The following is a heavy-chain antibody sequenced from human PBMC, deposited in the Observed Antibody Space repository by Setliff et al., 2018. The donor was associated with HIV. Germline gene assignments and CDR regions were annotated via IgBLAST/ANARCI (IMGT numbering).Heavy chain of an antibody. V-gene: IGHV3-20*04. J-gene: IGHJ4*02. CDR1: GFTFDDYG. D-gene: IGHD3-10*01. Sequence: GGSLRLSCAASGFTFDDYGMTWVRQAPGKGLEWVSGINWNGGGTGYADSVKGRFTIFRDNPKNSLYLQMNSLRAEDSAVYYCARSQPMAQGVTPFDYWGQGVLVTVSS. CDR3: ARSQPMAQGVTPFDY. CDR2: INWNGGGT.